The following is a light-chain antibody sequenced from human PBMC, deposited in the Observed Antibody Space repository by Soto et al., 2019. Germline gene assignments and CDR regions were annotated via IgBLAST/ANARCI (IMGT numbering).Light chain of an antibody. CDR3: QQLNSYPIT. CDR1: QGISSY. J-gene: IGKJ2*01. Sequence: DIQLTQSPSFLSASVGERVTITCRASQGISSYLAWYQQKPGKAPKLLIYAASTLQSGVPSRFSGSGSGTEFTLTISNLQPEDFATYYCQQLNSYPITFGQGTKLEIK. CDR2: AAS. V-gene: IGKV1-9*01.